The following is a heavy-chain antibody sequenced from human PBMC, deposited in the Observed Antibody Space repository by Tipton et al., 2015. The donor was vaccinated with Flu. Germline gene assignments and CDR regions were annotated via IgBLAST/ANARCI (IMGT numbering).Heavy chain of an antibody. V-gene: IGHV4-34*01. J-gene: IGHJ6*03. CDR2: INHSGST. CDR3: ARGVLSYYYYYMDV. D-gene: IGHD2/OR15-2a*01. Sequence: TLSLTCAVYGGSFSGYYWSWIRQPPGKGLEWIGEINHSGSTNYNPSLKSRVTISVDTSKNQFSLKLSSVTAADTAVYYCARGVLSYYYYYMDVWGKGTTVTVS. CDR1: GGSFSGYY.